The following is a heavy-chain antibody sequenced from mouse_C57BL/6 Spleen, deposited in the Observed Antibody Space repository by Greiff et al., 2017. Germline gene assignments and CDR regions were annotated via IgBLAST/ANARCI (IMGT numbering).Heavy chain of an antibody. CDR1: GFSLTSYG. J-gene: IGHJ2*01. Sequence: QVQLQQSGPGLVQPSQSLSITCTVSGFSLTSYGVHWVRQSPGKGLEWLGVIWSGGSTDYNAAFISRLSISKDNSKSQVFFKMNSLQADDTAIYYCARGGSGGYYFDYWGQGTTLTVSS. V-gene: IGHV2-2*01. CDR2: IWSGGST. CDR3: ARGGSGGYYFDY.